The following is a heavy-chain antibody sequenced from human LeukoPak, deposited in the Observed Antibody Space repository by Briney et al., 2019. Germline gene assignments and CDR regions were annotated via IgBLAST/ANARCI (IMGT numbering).Heavy chain of an antibody. CDR2: IKGDGSEK. CDR1: GFTFSSYW. D-gene: IGHD3-10*01. Sequence: GGSLRLSCAASGFTFSSYWMSWVRQAPGKGLEWVANIKGDGSEKYYVDSVKGRFSISRDNAENSLSLHMKSLRAEDTAMYYCTRDRFRAVLWVAESFGFDKWGQGTMVTVSS. V-gene: IGHV3-7*01. J-gene: IGHJ3*02. CDR3: TRDRFRAVLWVAESFGFDK.